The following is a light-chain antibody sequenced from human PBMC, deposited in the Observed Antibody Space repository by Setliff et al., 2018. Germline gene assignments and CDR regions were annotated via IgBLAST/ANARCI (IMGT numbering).Light chain of an antibody. V-gene: IGLV1-51*01. CDR1: SSNIGNNY. CDR3: GTWDSSLSAYV. J-gene: IGLJ1*01. Sequence: QSVLTQPPSVSAAPGQKVTISCSGSSSNIGNNYQQIPGTAPKLLIYDNNKRPSGIPDRFSGSKSGTSATLGITGLQTGDEADYYCGTWDSSLSAYVFGTGTKVTVL. CDR2: DNN.